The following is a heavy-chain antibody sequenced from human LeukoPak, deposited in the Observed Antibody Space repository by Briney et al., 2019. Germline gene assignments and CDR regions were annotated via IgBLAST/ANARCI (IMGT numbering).Heavy chain of an antibody. D-gene: IGHD4/OR15-4a*01. CDR2: INWNGGST. J-gene: IGHJ4*02. Sequence: GALRLSCAGSGFTFSNYGMRWVRQAPGKGLEWVSGINWNGGSTGYADSVKGRFTISRDNAKNSLYLQMNSLRAEDTAVYYCARRAGAYSHPYDYWGQGTLVTVSS. CDR1: GFTFSNYG. CDR3: ARRAGAYSHPYDY. V-gene: IGHV3-20*04.